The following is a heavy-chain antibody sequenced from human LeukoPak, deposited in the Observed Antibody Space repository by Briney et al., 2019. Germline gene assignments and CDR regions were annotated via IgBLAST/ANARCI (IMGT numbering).Heavy chain of an antibody. Sequence: PGGSLRLSCAASGFTFSSYWMTGVRQAPGKGLEWVANIKQDGSERYYVDSVKGRFTISRDNAKNSVHLQMNSLRAEDTAIYYCARTSEGAFDIWGQGTMVTVSS. J-gene: IGHJ3*02. CDR3: ARTSEGAFDI. V-gene: IGHV3-7*01. CDR2: IKQDGSER. D-gene: IGHD1-14*01. CDR1: GFTFSSYW.